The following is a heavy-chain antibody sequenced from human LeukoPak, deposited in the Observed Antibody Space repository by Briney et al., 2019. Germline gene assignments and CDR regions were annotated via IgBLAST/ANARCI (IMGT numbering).Heavy chain of an antibody. Sequence: GGSLRLSCAASGFTFSSYAMSWVRQAPGKGLEWVSAISGSGGSTYYADSVKGRFTISRDNSKNTLYLQMNSLRAEDTAVYYCAKDRPNYYDSSGHYYRRNGDYWGQGTLVTVSS. CDR2: ISGSGGST. J-gene: IGHJ4*02. CDR1: GFTFSSYA. CDR3: AKDRPNYYDSSGHYYRRNGDY. D-gene: IGHD3-22*01. V-gene: IGHV3-23*01.